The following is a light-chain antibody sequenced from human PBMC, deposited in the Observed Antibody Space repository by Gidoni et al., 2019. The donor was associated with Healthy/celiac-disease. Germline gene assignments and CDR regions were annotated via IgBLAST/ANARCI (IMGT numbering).Light chain of an antibody. Sequence: EIVFPESPATLSLSPGERATLSCRASQSVSSYIAWYQQKPGQAPRLLIHDASNRATGIPARFSGSGSGTDFTLTISSLEPEDFAVYDGQQRSKGFTFGPGTKVDIK. CDR1: QSVSSY. V-gene: IGKV3-11*01. J-gene: IGKJ3*01. CDR3: QQRSKGFT. CDR2: DAS.